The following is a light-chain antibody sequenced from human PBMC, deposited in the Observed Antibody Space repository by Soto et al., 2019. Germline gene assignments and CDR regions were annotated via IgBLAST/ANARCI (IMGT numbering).Light chain of an antibody. Sequence: EIVMTQAPATLSVSPGERALLSGRASQSVSSNLAWYQQKPGQAPRLLIYGASTRATGVPARFSGGGSGTEFTLTITSLQSEDFAVYWCQQYNNWPLTLGPGTRLEIK. CDR2: GAS. CDR3: QQYNNWPLT. V-gene: IGKV3D-15*01. J-gene: IGKJ5*01. CDR1: QSVSSN.